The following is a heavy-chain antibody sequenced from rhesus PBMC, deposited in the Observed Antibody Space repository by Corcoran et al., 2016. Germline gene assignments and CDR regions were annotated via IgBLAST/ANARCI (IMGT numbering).Heavy chain of an antibody. CDR3: ARELNPVVY. D-gene: IGHD4-23*01. Sequence: QVQLKESGPGVVKPSEPLSLTSAVSGGSISDSYRWRWIRQPPGKGLEWIGYIYGRRTSTNYNPSRKSRVPSSKDKAKNQFSLKLSSGTAADTAVYYCARELNPVVYGGQGGLVTVSS. V-gene: IGHV4S10*01. J-gene: IGHJ4*01. CDR2: IYGRRTST. CDR1: GGSISDSYR.